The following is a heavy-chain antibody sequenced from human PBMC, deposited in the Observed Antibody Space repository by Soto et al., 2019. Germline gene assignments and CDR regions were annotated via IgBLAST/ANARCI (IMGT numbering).Heavy chain of an antibody. Sequence: SGPTLVNPTQTLTLTCTFSGFSLSTSGVGVGWIRQPPGKALEWLGIIFWDDDKRYRPSLKRRLSITKDTSKNQVVLTMTNMDPVDTATYYCAHRPREYTYGTFDYWGQGTLVTVSS. J-gene: IGHJ4*02. CDR2: IFWDDDK. CDR1: GFSLSTSGVG. D-gene: IGHD5-18*01. V-gene: IGHV2-5*02. CDR3: AHRPREYTYGTFDY.